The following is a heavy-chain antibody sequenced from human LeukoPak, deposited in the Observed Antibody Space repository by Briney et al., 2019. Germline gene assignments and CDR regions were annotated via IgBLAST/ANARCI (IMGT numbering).Heavy chain of an antibody. D-gene: IGHD6-19*01. CDR3: AREVAYSSGWYVLDY. Sequence: GGSLRLSCVVSGFTFSTYAMSWVRQAPGKGLEWVSYISSSGSTIYYADSVKGRFTISRDNAKNSLYLQMNSLRAEDTAVYYCAREVAYSSGWYVLDYWGQGTLVTVSS. CDR2: ISSSGSTI. V-gene: IGHV3-11*01. CDR1: GFTFSTYA. J-gene: IGHJ4*02.